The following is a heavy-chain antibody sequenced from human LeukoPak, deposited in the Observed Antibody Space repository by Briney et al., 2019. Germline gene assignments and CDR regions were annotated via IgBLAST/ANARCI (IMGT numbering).Heavy chain of an antibody. V-gene: IGHV3-30-3*01. CDR1: GFTFSSYD. CDR2: VSYDGGNK. CDR3: AREKGLRFLEWLLSA. J-gene: IGHJ5*02. D-gene: IGHD3-3*01. Sequence: GGSLRLSCAASGFTFSSYDMHWVRQAPGKGLEWVAVVSYDGGNKYYADSVKGRFTISRDNSKNTLYLQMNSLRAEDTAVYYCAREKGLRFLEWLLSAWGQGTLVTVSS.